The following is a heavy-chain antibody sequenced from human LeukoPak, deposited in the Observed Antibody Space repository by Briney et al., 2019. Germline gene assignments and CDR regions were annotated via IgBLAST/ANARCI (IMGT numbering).Heavy chain of an antibody. CDR2: IRYDGSNK. CDR1: GFTFSSYA. J-gene: IGHJ4*02. CDR3: AKGPLEGWLRPY. Sequence: PGGSLRLSCAASGFTFSSYAMHWVRQAPGKGLEWVAFIRYDGSNKYYADSVKGRFTISRDNSKNTLYLQMNSLRAEDTAVYYCAKGPLEGWLRPYWGQGTLVTVSS. V-gene: IGHV3-30*02. D-gene: IGHD5-12*01.